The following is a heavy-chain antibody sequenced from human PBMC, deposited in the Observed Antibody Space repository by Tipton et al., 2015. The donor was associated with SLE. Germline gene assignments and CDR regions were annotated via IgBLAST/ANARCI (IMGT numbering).Heavy chain of an antibody. CDR1: GFTFSTYW. D-gene: IGHD3-10*01. J-gene: IGHJ4*02. Sequence: SLRLSCAASGFTFSTYWMHWVRQAPGKGLVWVSRSNEDGGITSYADSVKGRFTISRDNARNTLYLQMNRLRGEDTAVYYCVRGGFGSGLDYWGQGTLVTVSS. CDR3: VRGGFGSGLDY. V-gene: IGHV3-74*01. CDR2: SNEDGGIT.